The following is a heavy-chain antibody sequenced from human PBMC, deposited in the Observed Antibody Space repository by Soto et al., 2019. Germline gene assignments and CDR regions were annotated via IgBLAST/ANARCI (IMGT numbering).Heavy chain of an antibody. CDR2: IWYDGSNK. V-gene: IGHV3-30*02. J-gene: IGHJ6*02. CDR1: GVTFSSYG. CDR3: AKDPNVLRFLEWLPTNYYGMDV. Sequence: GGSLRLSCAASGVTFSSYGMHWVRQAPGKGLEWVAVIWYDGSNKYYADSVKGRFTISRDNSKNTLYLQMNSLRAEDTAVYYCAKDPNVLRFLEWLPTNYYGMDVWGQGTTVTVSS. D-gene: IGHD3-3*01.